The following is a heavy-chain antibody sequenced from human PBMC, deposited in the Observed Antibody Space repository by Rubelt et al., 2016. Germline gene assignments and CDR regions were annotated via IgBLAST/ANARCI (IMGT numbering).Heavy chain of an antibody. CDR1: GYTFTGYY. Sequence: QVQLVQSGAEVKKPGASVKVSCKASGYTFTGYYMHWVRQAPGQGLEWMGWINPNSGGTNYAQKFTGRVTMSRDTSISTAYMELSRLRSDDTAVYYCARDLYKGPRWLVAYWGQGTLVTVSS. J-gene: IGHJ4*02. CDR3: ARDLYKGPRWLVAY. V-gene: IGHV1-2*02. CDR2: INPNSGGT. D-gene: IGHD6-19*01.